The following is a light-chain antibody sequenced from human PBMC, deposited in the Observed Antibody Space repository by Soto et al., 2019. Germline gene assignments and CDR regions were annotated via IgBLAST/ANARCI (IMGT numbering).Light chain of an antibody. V-gene: IGLV2-23*02. Sequence: QSVLTQPASVSGSPGQSITISCTGTSGDVGSYYLVSWYQQHPGKGPKLLIYEVNKRPSGASNRFSGSKSDNTASLTISGLQPEDEATYYCCSCAGGSTWVFGGGTKLTVL. CDR2: EVN. CDR3: CSCAGGSTWV. J-gene: IGLJ3*02. CDR1: SGDVGSYYL.